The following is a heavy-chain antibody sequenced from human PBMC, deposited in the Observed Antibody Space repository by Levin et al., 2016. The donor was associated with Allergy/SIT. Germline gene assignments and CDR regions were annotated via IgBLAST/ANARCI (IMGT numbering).Heavy chain of an antibody. CDR3: ARVSPYGDYMIDY. D-gene: IGHD4-17*01. CDR2: IYYSGST. CDR1: GGSISSSSYY. V-gene: IGHV4-39*07. Sequence: LSCTVSGGSISSSSYYWGWIRQPPGKGLEWIGSIYYSGSTYYNPSLKSRVTISVDRSKNQFSLKLSSVTAADTAVYYCARVSPYGDYMIDYWGQGTLVTGLL. J-gene: IGHJ4*02.